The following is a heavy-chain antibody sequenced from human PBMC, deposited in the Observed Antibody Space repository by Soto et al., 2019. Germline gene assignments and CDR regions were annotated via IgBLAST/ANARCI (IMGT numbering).Heavy chain of an antibody. Sequence: GASVKVSCKASGYTFTSYYMHWVRQAPGQGLEWMGIINPSGGSTSYAQKFQERVTITRDMSTSTAYMELSSLRSEDTAVYYCAAGHVPRRYCSGGSCYSLAFDIWGQGTMVTVSS. J-gene: IGHJ3*02. D-gene: IGHD2-15*01. CDR1: GYTFTSYY. CDR3: AAGHVPRRYCSGGSCYSLAFDI. CDR2: INPSGGST. V-gene: IGHV1-46*01.